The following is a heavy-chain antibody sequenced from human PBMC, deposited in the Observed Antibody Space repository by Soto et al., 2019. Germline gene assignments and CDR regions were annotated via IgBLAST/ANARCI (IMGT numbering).Heavy chain of an antibody. Sequence: QLQLQESGSGLVKPSQTLSLTCAVSGGSISSGGYSWSWIRQPPGKGLEWIGYIYHSGSTYYNPSLKSRVTLSVDRSKNQFSLKLSSVTAADTAVYYCARGGDYYDSSGYAPFDYWGQGTLVTVSS. J-gene: IGHJ4*02. CDR2: IYHSGST. CDR3: ARGGDYYDSSGYAPFDY. V-gene: IGHV4-30-2*01. CDR1: GGSISSGGYS. D-gene: IGHD3-22*01.